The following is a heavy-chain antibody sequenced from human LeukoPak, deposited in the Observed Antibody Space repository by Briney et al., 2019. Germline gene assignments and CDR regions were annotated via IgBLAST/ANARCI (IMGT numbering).Heavy chain of an antibody. D-gene: IGHD6-19*01. V-gene: IGHV3-30*04. J-gene: IGHJ3*02. CDR3: ARGGPGGFSSGWLDAFDI. Sequence: GGSLRLSCAASGFTFSSYAMHWVRQAPGKGLEWVAVISYDGSNKYYADSVKGRFTISRDNSKNTLYLQMNGLRAEDTAVYYCARGGPGGFSSGWLDAFDIWGQGTMVTVSS. CDR2: ISYDGSNK. CDR1: GFTFSSYA.